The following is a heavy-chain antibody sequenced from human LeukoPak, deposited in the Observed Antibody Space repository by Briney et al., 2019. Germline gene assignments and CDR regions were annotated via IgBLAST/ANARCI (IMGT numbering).Heavy chain of an antibody. D-gene: IGHD4-17*01. Sequence: ASVKVSCKASGYTFTSYAMNWVRQAPGQGLEWMGWINPNSGGTNYAQKFQGRVTMTRDTSISTAYMELSRLRSDDTAVYYCARDIYGDYGSSDYWGQGTLVTVSS. CDR1: GYTFTSYA. V-gene: IGHV1-2*02. J-gene: IGHJ4*02. CDR2: INPNSGGT. CDR3: ARDIYGDYGSSDY.